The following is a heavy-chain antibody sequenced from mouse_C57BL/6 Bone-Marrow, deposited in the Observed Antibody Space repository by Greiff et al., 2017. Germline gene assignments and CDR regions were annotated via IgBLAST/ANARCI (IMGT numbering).Heavy chain of an antibody. D-gene: IGHD1-1*01. Sequence: QVQLQQSGAELMKPGASVKLSCKATGYTFTGYWIEWVKQRPGHGLEWIGEILPGRGSTNYNEKFKGKATFTADTSSNTAYMQLSSLTTEDSAIYYCARGYYGSSVFAYWGQGTLVTVSA. J-gene: IGHJ3*01. CDR3: ARGYYGSSVFAY. CDR2: ILPGRGST. CDR1: GYTFTGYW. V-gene: IGHV1-9*01.